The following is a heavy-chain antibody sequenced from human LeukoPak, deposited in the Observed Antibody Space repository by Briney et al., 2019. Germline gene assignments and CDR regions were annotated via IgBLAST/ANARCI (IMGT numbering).Heavy chain of an antibody. D-gene: IGHD6-19*01. CDR1: GYTFISYG. Sequence: ASVKVSCKASGYTFISYGISWVRQAPGQGLEWMGWISAYNGNTNYAQKLQGRVTMTTDTSTSTAHMELRSLRSDDTAVYYCARDPAIAVAGKGYFLHWGQGTLVTVSS. CDR2: ISAYNGNT. V-gene: IGHV1-18*01. J-gene: IGHJ1*01. CDR3: ARDPAIAVAGKGYFLH.